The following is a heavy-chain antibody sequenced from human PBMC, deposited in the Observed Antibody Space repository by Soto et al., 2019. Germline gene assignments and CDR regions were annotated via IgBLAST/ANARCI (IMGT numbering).Heavy chain of an antibody. CDR2: ISSSGSDI. CDR3: ARVGRIAVAGARGVWFDP. V-gene: IGHV3-48*03. Sequence: EVQLVESGGGLVQPGGSLRLSCAASGFTFSSYEMNWVRQAPGKGLEWVSYISSSGSDIYYADSVKGRFTISRDYAKKSLHLQMNSLRVEDTAVYYCARVGRIAVAGARGVWFDPWGQGTLVTVSS. D-gene: IGHD6-19*01. CDR1: GFTFSSYE. J-gene: IGHJ5*02.